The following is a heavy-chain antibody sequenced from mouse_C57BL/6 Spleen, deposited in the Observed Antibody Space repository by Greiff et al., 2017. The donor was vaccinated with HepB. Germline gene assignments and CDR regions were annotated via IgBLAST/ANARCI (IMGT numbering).Heavy chain of an antibody. CDR3: ARLGLSYYFDY. CDR2: INPSTGGT. J-gene: IGHJ2*01. Sequence: VQLKQSGPELVKPGASVKISCKASGYSFTGYYMNWVKQSPEKSLEWIGEINPSTGGTTYNQKFKAKATLTVDKSSSTAYMQLKSLTSEDSAVYYCARLGLSYYFDYWGQGTTLTVSS. D-gene: IGHD3-1*01. CDR1: GYSFTGYY. V-gene: IGHV1-42*01.